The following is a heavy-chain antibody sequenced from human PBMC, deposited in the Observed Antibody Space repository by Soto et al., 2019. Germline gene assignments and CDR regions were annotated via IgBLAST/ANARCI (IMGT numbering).Heavy chain of an antibody. V-gene: IGHV4-34*01. Sequence: SETLSLTCAAYGGSFNGYYWSWIRQPPGKGLEWIGDINYSGSTNYNPSLKSRVTISVDTSKNQFSLQLSSVTAADTAVYFCAREDDGGDRDYYGLDVWGQGTTVTVSS. CDR3: AREDDGGDRDYYGLDV. J-gene: IGHJ6*02. CDR1: GGSFNGYY. CDR2: INYSGST. D-gene: IGHD2-21*02.